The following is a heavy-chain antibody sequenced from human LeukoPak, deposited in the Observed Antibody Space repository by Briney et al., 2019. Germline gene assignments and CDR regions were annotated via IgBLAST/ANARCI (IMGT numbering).Heavy chain of an antibody. Sequence: GGSLRLSCAASGFTFSSYWMHWVRQAPGKGLEWVAVIWYDGSKKYYADSVKGRFTISRDNSKNTLDLQMDSLRAEDTAVYYCVRLDGATAFNLWGQGTLVTVSS. CDR2: IWYDGSKK. D-gene: IGHD4/OR15-4a*01. V-gene: IGHV3-33*08. J-gene: IGHJ4*02. CDR3: VRLDGATAFNL. CDR1: GFTFSSYW.